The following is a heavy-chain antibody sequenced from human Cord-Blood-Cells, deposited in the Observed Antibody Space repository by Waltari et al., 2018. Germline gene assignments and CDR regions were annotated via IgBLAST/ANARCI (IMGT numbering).Heavy chain of an antibody. Sequence: QVQLQESGPGLVKPSETLSLTCTVSGGSISSSYWSWIRQPPGKGLEWIGYIYYSGSTNYNPSLKSRVTISVDTSKNQFSLKLSSVTAADTAVYYCARRRLGDAFDIWGQGTMVTVSS. D-gene: IGHD6-6*01. CDR3: ARRRLGDAFDI. J-gene: IGHJ3*02. V-gene: IGHV4-59*08. CDR2: IYYSGST. CDR1: GGSISSSY.